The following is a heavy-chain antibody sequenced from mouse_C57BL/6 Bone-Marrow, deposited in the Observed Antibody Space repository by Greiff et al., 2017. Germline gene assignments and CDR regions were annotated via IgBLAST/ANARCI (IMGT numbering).Heavy chain of an antibody. CDR1: GYTFTSYW. CDR3: ARWIGLRPFDY. D-gene: IGHD3-2*02. Sequence: QVQLQQPGAELVKPGASVKLSCKASGYTFTSYWMHWVKQRPGQGLEWIGMIHPNSGSTNYNEKFKRKATLTVDKSSSTAYMQLSSLTSEDSAVYYCARWIGLRPFDYWGQGTTLTVSA. V-gene: IGHV1-64*01. CDR2: IHPNSGST. J-gene: IGHJ2*01.